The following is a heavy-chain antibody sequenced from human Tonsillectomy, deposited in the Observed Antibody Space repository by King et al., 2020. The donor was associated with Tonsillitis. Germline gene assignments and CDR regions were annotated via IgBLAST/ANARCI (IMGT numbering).Heavy chain of an antibody. CDR1: GYTFNFYD. V-gene: IGHV1-8*01. Sequence: QLVQSGAEVKKPGASVKVSCKASGYTFNFYDINWVRQATGQGLEWMGWMNPNSGNTGYARKFQGRVTMTRNTSISTAYMELSSLKSEDTAVYYCAGGDLGYCSSTRCYSVDYWGQGTLVTVSS. D-gene: IGHD2-2*02. J-gene: IGHJ4*02. CDR2: MNPNSGNT. CDR3: AGGDLGYCSSTRCYSVDY.